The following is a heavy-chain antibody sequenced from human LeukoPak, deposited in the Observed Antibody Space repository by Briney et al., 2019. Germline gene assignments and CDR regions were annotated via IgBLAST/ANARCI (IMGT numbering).Heavy chain of an antibody. CDR2: INPNSGGT. CDR3: ARDWGTSAQTTSFDY. Sequence: ASVKVSCKASGYTFTGYYIRWVRQAPGQGLEWMGWINPNSGGTNYAQKFQGRVTMARDTSITIAYMELSRLRSDDTAMYYCARDWGTSAQTTSFDYWGQGSLVTVSS. V-gene: IGHV1-2*02. D-gene: IGHD3-16*01. CDR1: GYTFTGYY. J-gene: IGHJ4*02.